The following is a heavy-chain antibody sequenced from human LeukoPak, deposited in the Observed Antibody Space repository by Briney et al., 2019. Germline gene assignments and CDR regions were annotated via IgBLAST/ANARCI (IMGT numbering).Heavy chain of an antibody. Sequence: ASVKDSCKASGGTFSSYAISWVRQAPGQGLEWMGGIIPIFGTANYAQKFQGRVTITTDESTSTAYMEVSSLRSEDTAVYYCARHRSIAAADFDYWGQGTLVTVSS. V-gene: IGHV1-69*05. J-gene: IGHJ4*02. CDR1: GGTFSSYA. CDR2: IIPIFGTA. CDR3: ARHRSIAAADFDY. D-gene: IGHD6-13*01.